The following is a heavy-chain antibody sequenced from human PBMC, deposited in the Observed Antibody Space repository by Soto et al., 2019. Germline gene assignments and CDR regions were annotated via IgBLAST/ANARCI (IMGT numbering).Heavy chain of an antibody. V-gene: IGHV4-59*08. CDR2: IYYSGST. CDR3: ARLREYDILTGYLYYFDY. Sequence: PSETLSLTCTVSGGSISSYYWSWIRQPPGKGLEWIGYIYYSGSTNYNPSLKSRVTISVDTSKNQFSLKLSSVTAADTAVYYCARLREYDILTGYLYYFDYWGQGTLVTVSS. J-gene: IGHJ4*02. D-gene: IGHD3-9*01. CDR1: GGSISSYY.